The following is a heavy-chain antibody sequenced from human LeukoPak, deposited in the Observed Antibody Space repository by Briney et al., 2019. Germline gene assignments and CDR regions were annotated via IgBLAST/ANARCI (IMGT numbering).Heavy chain of an antibody. Sequence: PGGSLRLSCAVSGFTFNSYWMTWVRQAPGKGLEWVANIKQDGGDKKYVDSVKGRFTISRDNAKDSLYLQMDSLRVEDTAVYYCVRGGLNNDQMNDHWGLGTLVIVSS. J-gene: IGHJ4*02. CDR3: VRGGLNNDQMNDH. CDR1: GFTFNSYW. CDR2: IKQDGGDK. V-gene: IGHV3-7*01. D-gene: IGHD3/OR15-3a*01.